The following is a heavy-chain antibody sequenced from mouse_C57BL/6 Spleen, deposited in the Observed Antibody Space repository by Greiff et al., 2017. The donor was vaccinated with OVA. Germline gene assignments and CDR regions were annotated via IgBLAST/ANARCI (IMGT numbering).Heavy chain of an antibody. V-gene: IGHV1-54*01. CDR1: GYAFTNYL. J-gene: IGHJ2*01. D-gene: IGHD2-4*01. CDR2: INPGSGGT. CDR3: ARRTMITTYFDY. Sequence: QVQLQQSGAELVRPGTSVKVSCKASGYAFTNYLIEWVKQRPGQGLEWIGVINPGSGGTNYNEKFKGKATLTADKSSSTAYMQLSSLTSEDSAVYFCARRTMITTYFDYWGQGTTLTVSS.